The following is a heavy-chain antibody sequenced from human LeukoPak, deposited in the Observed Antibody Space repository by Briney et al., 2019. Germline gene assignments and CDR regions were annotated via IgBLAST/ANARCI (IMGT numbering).Heavy chain of an antibody. J-gene: IGHJ4*02. CDR1: GYTFTGYY. CDR2: INPNSGGT. CDR3: ARNSDSGLDY. V-gene: IGHV1-2*02. D-gene: IGHD1-14*01. Sequence: ASVKVSCKASGYTFTGYYMHWVRQAPGQGLEWMGWINPNSGGTSYSQKFQGRVTMTRDMSTNTVYMEVSSLKSEDTAIYYCARNSDSGLDYWGQGTLVTVSS.